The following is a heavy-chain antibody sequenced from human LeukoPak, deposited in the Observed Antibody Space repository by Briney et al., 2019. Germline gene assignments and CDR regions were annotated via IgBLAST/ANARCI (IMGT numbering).Heavy chain of an antibody. Sequence: GGSLRLSCTASGFTFGDYAMSWFRQAPGKGLEWVGFIRSKAYGGTTEYAASVKGRFTISRDDSKSIAYLQMNSLKTEDTAVYYCASAYYYDSSGHDAFDIWGQGTMVTVSS. CDR2: IRSKAYGGTT. CDR3: ASAYYYDSSGHDAFDI. D-gene: IGHD3-22*01. CDR1: GFTFGDYA. V-gene: IGHV3-49*03. J-gene: IGHJ3*02.